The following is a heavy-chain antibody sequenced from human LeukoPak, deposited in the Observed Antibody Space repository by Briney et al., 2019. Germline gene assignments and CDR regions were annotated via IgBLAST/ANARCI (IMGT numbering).Heavy chain of an antibody. D-gene: IGHD2-2*01. Sequence: SGGSLRLSCAASGFTFSSYGMHWVRQAPGKGLEWVAVISYDGSNKYYADSVKGRFTISRDNSKNTLYLQMNSLRAEDTAVYYCARGYCSSTSCYNYFDYWGQGTLVTVSS. V-gene: IGHV3-30*03. CDR2: ISYDGSNK. J-gene: IGHJ4*02. CDR3: ARGYCSSTSCYNYFDY. CDR1: GFTFSSYG.